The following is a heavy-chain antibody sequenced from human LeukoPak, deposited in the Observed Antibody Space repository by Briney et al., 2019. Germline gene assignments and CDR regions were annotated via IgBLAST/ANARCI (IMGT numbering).Heavy chain of an antibody. CDR2: INHSGST. J-gene: IGHJ4*02. Sequence: SETLSLTCAVYGGSFSGYYWSWIRQPPGKGLEWIGEINHSGSTNYNPSLKSRVTISVDTSKNQFSLKLSSVTAADTAVYYCARVIQLWSGGAGYWGQGTLVTVSS. V-gene: IGHV4-34*01. D-gene: IGHD5-18*01. CDR3: ARVIQLWSGGAGY. CDR1: GGSFSGYY.